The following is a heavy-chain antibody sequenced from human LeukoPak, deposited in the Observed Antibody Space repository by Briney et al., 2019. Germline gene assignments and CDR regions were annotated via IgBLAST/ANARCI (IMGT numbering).Heavy chain of an antibody. CDR3: AKDWGNNAKYYNY. CDR2: IRYDGSNK. V-gene: IGHV3-30*02. Sequence: PGGSLRLSCAASGFTFSSYGMHWVRQAPGKGLEWVAFIRYDGSNKYYADSVKGRFTISRDNSKNTLYLQMNSLRAEDSAVYYCAKDWGNNAKYYNYWGQGTLVTVSS. CDR1: GFTFSSYG. D-gene: IGHD2-8*01. J-gene: IGHJ4*02.